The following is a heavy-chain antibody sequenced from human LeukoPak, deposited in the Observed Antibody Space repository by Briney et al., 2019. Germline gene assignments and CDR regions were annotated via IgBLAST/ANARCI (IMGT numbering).Heavy chain of an antibody. D-gene: IGHD3-10*02. CDR3: AELGITMIGGV. Sequence: GGSLRLSCATSGFTVNNNYMSWVRQAPGKGLEWVSAISSSGSTIYYADSVKGRFTISRDNAKNSLYLQMNSLRAEDTAVYYCAELGITMIGGVWGEGTTVTISS. CDR1: GFTVNNNY. V-gene: IGHV3-11*04. J-gene: IGHJ6*04. CDR2: ISSSGSTI.